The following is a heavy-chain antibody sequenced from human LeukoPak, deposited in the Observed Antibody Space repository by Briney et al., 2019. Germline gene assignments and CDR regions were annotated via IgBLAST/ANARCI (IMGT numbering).Heavy chain of an antibody. D-gene: IGHD6-19*01. J-gene: IGHJ4*02. V-gene: IGHV1-69*04. CDR2: IIPILGIA. CDR1: GGTFSSYA. CDR3: AQQQNIAVAGTGYVY. Sequence: GSSVKVSCKASGGTFSSYAISWVRQAPGQGLEWMGRIIPILGIANYAQKFQGRVTITADKSTSTAYMELSSLRSEDTAMYYCAQQQNIAVAGTGYVYWGQGTLVTVSS.